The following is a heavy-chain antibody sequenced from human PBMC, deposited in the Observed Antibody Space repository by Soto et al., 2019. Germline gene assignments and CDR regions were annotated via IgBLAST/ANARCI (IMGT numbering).Heavy chain of an antibody. J-gene: IGHJ5*01. D-gene: IGHD2-8*01. CDR1: GYAFSGYR. CDR2: ISGYNGNT. Sequence: QVQLVQSGAEMKQPGASVKVSCKTSGYAFSGYRLSWVRQGPGQGLEWMGWISGYNGNTDYAQKFQGRVTMTTDTSTSTADMELRSLRSDETAVYYCARDLGPPNWFDSWGQGTLVTVSS. V-gene: IGHV1-18*01. CDR3: ARDLGPPNWFDS.